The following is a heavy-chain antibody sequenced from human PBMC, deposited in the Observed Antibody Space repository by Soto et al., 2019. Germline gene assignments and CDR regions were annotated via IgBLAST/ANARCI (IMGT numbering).Heavy chain of an antibody. J-gene: IGHJ4*02. V-gene: IGHV3-30*18. CDR3: AKDREQWLPRRVFDY. Sequence: GGSLRLSCAASGFTFSSYGMHWVRQAPGKGLEWVAVISYDGSNKYYADSVKGRFTISRDNSKNTLYLQMNSLRAEDTAVYYCAKDREQWLPRRVFDYWGQGTLVTVSS. D-gene: IGHD6-19*01. CDR1: GFTFSSYG. CDR2: ISYDGSNK.